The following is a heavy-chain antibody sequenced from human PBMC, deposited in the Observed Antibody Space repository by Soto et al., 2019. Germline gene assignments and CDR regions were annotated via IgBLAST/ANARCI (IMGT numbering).Heavy chain of an antibody. J-gene: IGHJ6*02. Sequence: GGSLRLSCAASGFTVSSNYMSWVRQAPGKGLEWVSVIYSGGSTYYADSVKGRFTISRDNSKNTLYLQMNSLRAEDTAVYYCARDLHSSWYWDYYYYGMDVWGQRTTVTVSS. CDR1: GFTVSSNY. D-gene: IGHD6-13*01. CDR3: ARDLHSSWYWDYYYYGMDV. V-gene: IGHV3-66*01. CDR2: IYSGGST.